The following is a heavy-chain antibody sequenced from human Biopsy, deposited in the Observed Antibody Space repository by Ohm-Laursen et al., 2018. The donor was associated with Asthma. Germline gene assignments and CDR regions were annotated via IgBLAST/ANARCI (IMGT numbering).Heavy chain of an antibody. CDR1: GFTFSGYG. V-gene: IGHV3-30*03. CDR2: ISYDGSNK. J-gene: IGHJ3*02. CDR3: ARGNHRLDYGGNSGAFDI. D-gene: IGHD4-23*01. Sequence: SLRLSCTASGFTFSGYGMHWVRQAPGKGLEWVAVISYDGSNKYYADSVKGRFTISRDNSKNTLYLQMNSLRAEDTAVYYCARGNHRLDYGGNSGAFDIWGQGTMVTVSS.